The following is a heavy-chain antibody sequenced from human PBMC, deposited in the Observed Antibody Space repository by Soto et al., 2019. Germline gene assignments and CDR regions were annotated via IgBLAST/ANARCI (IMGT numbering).Heavy chain of an antibody. V-gene: IGHV1-8*01. Sequence: ASVKVSCKASGYTFTSYDINWVRQATGQGLEWMGWMNPNSGNTGYAQKFQGRVTMTRNTSISTAYMELSSLRSEDTAVYYCARGFEYSSSPGGSQDYYYYYMDVWGKGTTVTVSS. D-gene: IGHD6-6*01. J-gene: IGHJ6*03. CDR2: MNPNSGNT. CDR1: GYTFTSYD. CDR3: ARGFEYSSSPGGSQDYYYYYMDV.